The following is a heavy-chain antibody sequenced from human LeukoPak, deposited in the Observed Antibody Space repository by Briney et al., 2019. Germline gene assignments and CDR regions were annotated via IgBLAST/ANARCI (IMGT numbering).Heavy chain of an antibody. CDR2: ISGGGGST. CDR3: AKRGVVIRVILVGFHKEAYYFDS. CDR1: GISLSNYG. Sequence: TGGSLRLSCAVSGISLSNYGMSWVRQAPGKGLEWVAGISGGGGSTNYADSVKGRFTISRGNPKNTLYLQMNRLRAEDTAVYFCAKRGVVIRVILVGFHKEAYYFDSWGQGALVTVSS. V-gene: IGHV3-23*01. J-gene: IGHJ4*02. D-gene: IGHD3-22*01.